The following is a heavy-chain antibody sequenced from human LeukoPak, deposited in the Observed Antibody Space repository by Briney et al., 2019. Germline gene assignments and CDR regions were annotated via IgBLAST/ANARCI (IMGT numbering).Heavy chain of an antibody. V-gene: IGHV4-38-2*02. CDR2: IYHSGST. J-gene: IGHJ5*02. CDR3: ARYDIKVDNWFDP. Sequence: SETLSLTCTVSGYSISSGYYWGWIRQPPGKGLEWIGSIYHSGSTYYSPSLKSRVTISVDTSKNQFSLKLSSVTAADTAVYYCARYDIKVDNWFDPWGQGTLVTVSS. CDR1: GYSISSGYY. D-gene: IGHD3-22*01.